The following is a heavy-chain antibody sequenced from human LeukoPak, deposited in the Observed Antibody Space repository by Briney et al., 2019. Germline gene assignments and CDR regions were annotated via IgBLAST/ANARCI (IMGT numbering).Heavy chain of an antibody. CDR3: AKVPISSGWPNFDY. J-gene: IGHJ4*02. CDR1: GFTFSNYA. Sequence: GGSLRLSCAASGFTFSNYAMSWVRQAPGKGLEWVSAISGGGGSTYYADSVRGRFTVSRDNSRNTLYLQMNNLRAEDTAVYYCAKVPISSGWPNFDYWGQGALVTVSS. V-gene: IGHV3-23*01. D-gene: IGHD6-19*01. CDR2: ISGGGGST.